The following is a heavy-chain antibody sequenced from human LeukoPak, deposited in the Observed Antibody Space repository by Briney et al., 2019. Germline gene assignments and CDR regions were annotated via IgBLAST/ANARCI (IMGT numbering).Heavy chain of an antibody. CDR1: GFTFSSYG. CDR3: AKARYDGEVMIAATDY. V-gene: IGHV3-30*18. CDR2: ISYDGSNK. Sequence: PGRSLRLSCAASGFTFSSYGMHWVRQAPGKGLEWVAFISYDGSNKYYADSVKGRLTISRDNSKNTLYLQMNNLRADDTAVYCCAKARYDGEVMIAATDYWGQGTLVTVSS. J-gene: IGHJ4*02. D-gene: IGHD2-15*01.